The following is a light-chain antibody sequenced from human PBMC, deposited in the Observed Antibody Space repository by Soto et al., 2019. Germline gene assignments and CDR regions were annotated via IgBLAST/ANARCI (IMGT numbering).Light chain of an antibody. CDR2: WAS. CDR3: QQYYSGPPT. V-gene: IGKV4-1*01. J-gene: IGKJ4*01. CDR1: QSVLYSSNNKNY. Sequence: DIVMTQSPDSLAVSLGERATINCKSSQSVLYSSNNKNYLAWYQQKPGQPPKLLIYWASTRESGVPDRFSGSGSGTDFTLNISSLQAEDVAVYYCQQYYSGPPTFGGGTKVEIK.